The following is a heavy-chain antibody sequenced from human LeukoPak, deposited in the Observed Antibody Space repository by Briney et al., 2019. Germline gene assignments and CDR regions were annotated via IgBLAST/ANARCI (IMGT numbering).Heavy chain of an antibody. J-gene: IGHJ4*02. CDR1: GGSFSGYY. CDR3: ARGAWWFDY. Sequence: PSETLSLTCAVYGGSFSGYYWSWIRQPPGKGLEWIEEINHSGSTNYNPSLKSRVTISVDTSKNQFSLKLSSVTAADTAVYYCARGAWWFDYWGQGTLVTVSS. CDR2: INHSGST. V-gene: IGHV4-34*01. D-gene: IGHD2-8*02.